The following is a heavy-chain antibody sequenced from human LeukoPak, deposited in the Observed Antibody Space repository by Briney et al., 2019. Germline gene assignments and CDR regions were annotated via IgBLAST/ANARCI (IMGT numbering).Heavy chain of an antibody. CDR2: INQDGSEK. Sequence: GGSLRLSCAASGFTFSNYRMSWVRQAPGKGLEWVANINQDGSEKYYVDFVKGRFTISRDNAKNSLYLQMNSLRAEDTAVYYCARDPAGAGSGTYYNFLDYWGQGTLVTVSS. D-gene: IGHD3-10*01. J-gene: IGHJ4*02. CDR3: ARDPAGAGSGTYYNFLDY. V-gene: IGHV3-7*04. CDR1: GFTFSNYR.